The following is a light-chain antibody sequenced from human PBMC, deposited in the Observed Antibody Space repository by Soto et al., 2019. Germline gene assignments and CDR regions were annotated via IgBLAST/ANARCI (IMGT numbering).Light chain of an antibody. J-gene: IGKJ5*01. CDR2: DVS. CDR1: QDIRGA. V-gene: IGKV1-13*02. Sequence: AIQVTQSPSSLSASVGDRGTITCRASQDIRGALAWYQQKPGKAPKLLIYDVSTVQSGVPSRFSGRGSGTEFTLTITSLQPEDFATYYCQQFNIYPITFGQGTRLDI. CDR3: QQFNIYPIT.